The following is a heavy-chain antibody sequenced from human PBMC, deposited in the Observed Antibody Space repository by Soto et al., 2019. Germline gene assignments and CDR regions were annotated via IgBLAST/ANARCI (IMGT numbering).Heavy chain of an antibody. D-gene: IGHD1-20*01. J-gene: IGHJ3*02. CDR1: GFSFSGSA. CDR2: IRSRADSYAT. CDR3: SRVITTTTSYAFDI. V-gene: IGHV3-73*01. Sequence: EVQLVESGGGLVQPGGSLKLSCAASGFSFSGSAIHWVRQASGKGLEWVGRIRSRADSYATSSTASVKGRFTVSRDDSQKTAYLQMSNLKAEDTAVYYCSRVITTTTSYAFDIWGQGTLVTVSS.